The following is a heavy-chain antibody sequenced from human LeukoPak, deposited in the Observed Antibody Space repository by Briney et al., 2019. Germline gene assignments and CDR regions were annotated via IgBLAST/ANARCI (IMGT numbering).Heavy chain of an antibody. CDR3: ARDALFVVVPAAMLENWFDP. J-gene: IGHJ5*02. Sequence: GASVKVSCKASGYTFTSYGISWVRQAPGQGLEWMGWISAYNGNTNYAQKLQGRVTMTTDTSTSTAYMGLRSLRSDDTAVYYCARDALFVVVPAAMLENWFDPWGQGTLVTVSS. CDR1: GYTFTSYG. CDR2: ISAYNGNT. V-gene: IGHV1-18*01. D-gene: IGHD2-2*01.